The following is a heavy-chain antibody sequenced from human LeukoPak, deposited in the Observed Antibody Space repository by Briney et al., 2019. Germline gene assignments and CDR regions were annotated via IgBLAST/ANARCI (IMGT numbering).Heavy chain of an antibody. V-gene: IGHV1-46*01. J-gene: IGHJ4*02. D-gene: IGHD6-19*01. CDR1: GYTLTDYY. CDR3: AREIAVAIYDY. CDR2: INPSGGST. Sequence: ASVKVSCKASGYTLTDYYMHWVRLAPGQGLEWMGIINPSGGSTSYAQKFQGRVTMTRDTSTSTVYMELSSLRSEDTAVYYCAREIAVAIYDYWGQGTLVTVSS.